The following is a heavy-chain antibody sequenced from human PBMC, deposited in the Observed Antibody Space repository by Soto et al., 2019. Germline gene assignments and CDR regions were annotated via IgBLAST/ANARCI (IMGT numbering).Heavy chain of an antibody. CDR3: VRDSGWAFDI. D-gene: IGHD6-19*01. V-gene: IGHV3-48*02. CDR1: GFSFSSYS. J-gene: IGHJ3*02. Sequence: EVQLVESGGDLVQPGQSLRLSCAASGFSFSSYSMNWVRQAPGKGLEWISYLSSGKTYIWYAGSVKGRFTISRDNAKNTLSRQMNSLRDEDTAVYYCVRDSGWAFDIWGLGTMVTVSS. CDR2: LSSGKTYI.